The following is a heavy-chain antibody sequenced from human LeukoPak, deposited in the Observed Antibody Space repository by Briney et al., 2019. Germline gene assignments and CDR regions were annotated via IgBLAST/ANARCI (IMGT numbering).Heavy chain of an antibody. CDR2: INHSGST. CDR3: ARGRVGATSSWFDP. V-gene: IGHV4-30-2*01. Sequence: PSQTLSLTCAVSGGSISSGGYSWSWIRQPPGKGLEWIGEINHSGSTNYNPSLKSRVTISVDTSKNQFSLKLSSVTAADTAVYYCARGRVGATSSWFDPWGQGTLVTVSS. J-gene: IGHJ5*02. D-gene: IGHD1-26*01. CDR1: GGSISSGGYS.